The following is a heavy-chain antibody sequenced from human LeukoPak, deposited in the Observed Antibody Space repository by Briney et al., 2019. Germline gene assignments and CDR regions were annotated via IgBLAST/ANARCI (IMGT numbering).Heavy chain of an antibody. J-gene: IGHJ4*02. V-gene: IGHV3-30*18. Sequence: PGRSLRLSCAASGFTFSSYGMHWVRQAPGKGLEWVAVISYDGSNKYYADSAKGRFTISRDNSKNTLYLQMNSLRAEDTAVYYCAKDSLRYCSSTSCYTQIDYWGQGTLVTVSS. CDR2: ISYDGSNK. CDR1: GFTFSSYG. CDR3: AKDSLRYCSSTSCYTQIDY. D-gene: IGHD2-2*02.